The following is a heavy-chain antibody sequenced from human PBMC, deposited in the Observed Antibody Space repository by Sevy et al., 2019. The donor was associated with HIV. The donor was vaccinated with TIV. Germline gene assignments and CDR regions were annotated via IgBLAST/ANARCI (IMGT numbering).Heavy chain of an antibody. D-gene: IGHD6-13*01. CDR2: IRNKDDGYTT. Sequence: GGSLRLSCVASGFTFSDHYMEWVRQAPGKGLEWVGRIRNKDDGYTTEYAASVKGRFILSRDESKNSLYVQMNSLKAEDTAVYYCATHAGIAAAGRVFDFWGQGTMVTVSS. CDR1: GFTFSDHY. CDR3: ATHAGIAAAGRVFDF. J-gene: IGHJ4*02. V-gene: IGHV3-72*01.